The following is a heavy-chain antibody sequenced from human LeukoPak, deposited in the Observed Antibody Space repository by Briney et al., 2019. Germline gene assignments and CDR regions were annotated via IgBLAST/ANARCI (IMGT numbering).Heavy chain of an antibody. D-gene: IGHD2-21*02. Sequence: PGGSLRLSCAAYGFTFSIYEMNWVRQAPGKGLEWISYIDTSGTTTYYADSVRGRFTVSRDNTKNSLYLQMNTLRAEDTAVYYCARGGVCGGDCYSHAFDIWGQGTMVTVSS. CDR2: IDTSGTTT. CDR1: GFTFSIYE. V-gene: IGHV3-48*03. CDR3: ARGGVCGGDCYSHAFDI. J-gene: IGHJ3*02.